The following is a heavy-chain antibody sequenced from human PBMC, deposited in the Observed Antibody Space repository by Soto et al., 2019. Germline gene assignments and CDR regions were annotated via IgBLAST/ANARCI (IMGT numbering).Heavy chain of an antibody. J-gene: IGHJ6*02. D-gene: IGHD2-2*02. CDR2: INAGNGNT. V-gene: IGHV1-3*01. CDR3: ARDKFDTPKRGYYYYYYGMDV. Sequence: QVQLVQSGAEVKKPGASVKVSCKASGYTFTSYAMHWVRKAPGQRLEWMGWINAGNGNTKYSQKFQGRVTITRDTSASTAYMELSSLRSEDTAVYYCARDKFDTPKRGYYYYYYGMDVWGQGTTVTVSS. CDR1: GYTFTSYA.